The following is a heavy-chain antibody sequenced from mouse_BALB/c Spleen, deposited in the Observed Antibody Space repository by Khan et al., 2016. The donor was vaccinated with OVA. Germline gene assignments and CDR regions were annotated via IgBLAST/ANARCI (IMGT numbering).Heavy chain of an antibody. CDR2: ISSDGTYT. CDR3: TSHLTGSFAY. D-gene: IGHD4-1*01. CDR1: GFTFSNYG. Sequence: EVELVESGGDLVKPGGSLKLSCAASGFTFSNYGMSWVRQTPDKRLEWVATISSDGTYTYYPDSVKGRFTIPRNHAKNPLYLQMSSLKSEDTAMYYCTSHLTGSFAYWGQGTLVTVSA. J-gene: IGHJ3*01. V-gene: IGHV5-6*01.